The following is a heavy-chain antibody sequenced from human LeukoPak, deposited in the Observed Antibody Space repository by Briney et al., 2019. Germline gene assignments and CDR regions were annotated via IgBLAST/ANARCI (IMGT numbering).Heavy chain of an antibody. D-gene: IGHD6-19*01. CDR1: GFTFSSYA. CDR3: ARGGWSLDY. Sequence: GRSLRLSCAASGFTFSSYAMHWVRQAPGKGLEWVAVISYDGSNKYYADSVKGRFTISRDNSKNTLYLQMNSLRAADTAVYYCARGGWSLDYWGQGTLVTVSS. CDR2: ISYDGSNK. J-gene: IGHJ4*02. V-gene: IGHV3-30-3*01.